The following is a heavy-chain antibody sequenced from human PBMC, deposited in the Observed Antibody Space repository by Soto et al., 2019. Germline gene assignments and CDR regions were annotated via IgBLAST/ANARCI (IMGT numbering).Heavy chain of an antibody. D-gene: IGHD3-10*01. V-gene: IGHV3-23*01. Sequence: EVQLLESGGDLVQPGGSLRLSCAASGFTLSNYAMNWVRQAPGEGLEWVSGISGSGTGTHYADSVKGRFTISRDNSKNTMNLQMNSLRAEDTAVYYCAKEGNWDIWGPGTMVTVSS. CDR3: AKEGNWDI. J-gene: IGHJ3*02. CDR2: ISGSGTGT. CDR1: GFTLSNYA.